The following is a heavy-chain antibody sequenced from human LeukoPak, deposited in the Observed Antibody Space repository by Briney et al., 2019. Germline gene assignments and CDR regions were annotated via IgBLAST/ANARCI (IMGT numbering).Heavy chain of an antibody. J-gene: IGHJ4*02. V-gene: IGHV1-69*04. CDR1: GYTFTSYG. CDR3: ARDTYAETPASGYSFPY. D-gene: IGHD5-18*01. CDR2: IIPILGIA. Sequence: SVKVSCKASGYTFTSYGISRVRQAPGQGLEWMGRIIPILGIANYAQKFQGRVTITADKSTSTAYMELSSLRSEDTAVYYCARDTYAETPASGYSFPYWGQGTLVTVSS.